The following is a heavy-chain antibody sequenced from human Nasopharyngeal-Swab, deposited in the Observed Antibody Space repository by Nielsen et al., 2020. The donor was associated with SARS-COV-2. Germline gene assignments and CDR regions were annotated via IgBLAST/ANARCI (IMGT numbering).Heavy chain of an antibody. CDR3: AKEDLDY. CDR1: GFTFGDYA. V-gene: IGHV3-30*04. CDR2: ISYDGSNK. Sequence: GESLKISCTASGFTFGDYAMSWVRQAPGKGLEWVAVISYDGSNKYYADSVKGRFTISRDNSKNTLYLQMNSLRAEDTAVYYCAKEDLDYWGQGTLVTVSS. J-gene: IGHJ4*02.